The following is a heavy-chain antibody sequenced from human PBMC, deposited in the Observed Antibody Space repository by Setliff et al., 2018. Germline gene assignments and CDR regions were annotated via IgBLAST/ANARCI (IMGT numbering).Heavy chain of an antibody. J-gene: IGHJ4*02. CDR2: VFYSGDT. CDR3: ARLPNYVWGSPVDY. D-gene: IGHD3-16*01. V-gene: IGHV4-59*08. Sequence: SETLSLTCTVSGGYVKSHYWSWIRQTPEKGLEWIGFVFYSGDTRYNPSLKSRVTISVDTSKNQFSLTLSSVTAADTAVYYCARLPNYVWGSPVDYWGQGTLVTVSS. CDR1: GGYVKSHY.